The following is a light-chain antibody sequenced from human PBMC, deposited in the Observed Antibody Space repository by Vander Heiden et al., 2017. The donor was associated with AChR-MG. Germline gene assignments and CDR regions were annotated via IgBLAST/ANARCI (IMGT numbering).Light chain of an antibody. CDR3: MQALQTENT. CDR2: SGS. V-gene: IGKV2-28*01. Sequence: DVVMPQSPLSMTVTPVHPAATSRRSSQSLLNSNGNNYLDWYLQKPGQSPQPPIYSGSNRASGVPDRFSGSGSGTDFTLKISRVEGEDVGVYYCMQALQTENTFGQGTKLQIK. J-gene: IGKJ2*01. CDR1: QSLLNSNGNNY.